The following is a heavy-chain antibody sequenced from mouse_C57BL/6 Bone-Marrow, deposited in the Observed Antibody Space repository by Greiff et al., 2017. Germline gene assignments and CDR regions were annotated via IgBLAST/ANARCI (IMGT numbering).Heavy chain of an antibody. V-gene: IGHV1-81*01. Sequence: VQGVESGAELARPGASVKLSCKASGYTFTSYGISWVKQRTGQGLEWIGEIYPRSGNTYYNEKFKGKATLTADKSSSTAYMELRSLTSEDSAVYFCAGGSYYSIGGFDYWGQGTTLTVSS. CDR3: AGGSYYSIGGFDY. CDR2: IYPRSGNT. J-gene: IGHJ2*01. D-gene: IGHD2-5*01. CDR1: GYTFTSYG.